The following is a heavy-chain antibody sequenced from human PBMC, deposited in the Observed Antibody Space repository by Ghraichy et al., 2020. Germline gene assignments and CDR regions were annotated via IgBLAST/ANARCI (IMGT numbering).Heavy chain of an antibody. CDR3: ARGPSGFGEFSHFDY. D-gene: IGHD3-10*01. CDR1: GLTFSSYA. CDR2: ISYDGSDK. J-gene: IGHJ4*02. V-gene: IGHV3-30*04. Sequence: LSLTCAASGLTFSSYAMHWVRQAPGTGLEWVAVISYDGSDKYYADFVKGRFTISRDNSKNTLYLQMSNLRADDTGVFYCARGPSGFGEFSHFDYWGQGTLVTVSS.